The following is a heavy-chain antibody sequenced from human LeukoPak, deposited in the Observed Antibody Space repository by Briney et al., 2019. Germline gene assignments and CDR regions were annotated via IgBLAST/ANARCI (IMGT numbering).Heavy chain of an antibody. D-gene: IGHD3-10*01. CDR2: IYHSGST. CDR3: ARGRYYYGSGNWFDP. J-gene: IGHJ5*02. V-gene: IGHV4-4*02. Sequence: SGTLSLTCAVSGDSISSSNWWSWVRQPPGKGLEWIGEIYHSGSTNYNPSLKSRVTISVDKSKNQFSLKLSSVTAADTAVYYCARGRYYYGSGNWFDPWGQGTLVTVSS. CDR1: GDSISSSNW.